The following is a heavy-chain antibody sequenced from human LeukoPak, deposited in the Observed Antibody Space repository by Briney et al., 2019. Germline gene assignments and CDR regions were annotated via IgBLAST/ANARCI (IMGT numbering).Heavy chain of an antibody. J-gene: IGHJ3*02. Sequence: PGESLRISCKGSGYTFTSYWFSWVRQMPGKGLEWMGRINPSESYSKYSPSFQGHVTISVDKSISTAYLQWSSLKASDTAIYYCTRRGYSGDAFDIWGQGTKVTVSS. CDR1: GYTFTSYW. V-gene: IGHV5-10-1*01. D-gene: IGHD5-12*01. CDR3: TRRGYSGDAFDI. CDR2: INPSESYS.